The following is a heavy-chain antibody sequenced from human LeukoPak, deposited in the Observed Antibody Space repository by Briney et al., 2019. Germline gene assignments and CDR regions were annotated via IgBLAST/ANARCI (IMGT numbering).Heavy chain of an antibody. CDR2: ISSSSTI. J-gene: IGHJ4*02. CDR3: ARAVAQDPPIDC. CDR1: GFTFSSYS. D-gene: IGHD2-15*01. V-gene: IGHV3-48*01. Sequence: PGGSLRLSCAASGFTFSSYSMNWVRQAPGKGLEWVSYISSSSTIYYADSVKGRFTISRDNAKNSLYLQMNSLRAEDTAVYYCARAVAQDPPIDCWGQGNLVTVSS.